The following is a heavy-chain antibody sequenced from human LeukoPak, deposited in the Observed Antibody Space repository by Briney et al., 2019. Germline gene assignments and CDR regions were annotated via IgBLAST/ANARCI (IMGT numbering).Heavy chain of an antibody. V-gene: IGHV3-74*01. CDR3: ARVRQQLTN. J-gene: IGHJ4*02. CDR1: GFTFSSYW. CDR2: INGDGRNI. D-gene: IGHD6-13*01. Sequence: PGGSLRLSCVASGFTFSSYWMHWVRQDPRKGLVWVSRINGDGRNINYADSVRGRFTISRDNAKNTLFLQMNTLRVEDTAVYYCARVRQQLTNWGQGTLVTVSS.